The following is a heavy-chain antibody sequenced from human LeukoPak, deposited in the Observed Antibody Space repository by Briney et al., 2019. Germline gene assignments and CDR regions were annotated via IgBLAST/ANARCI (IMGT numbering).Heavy chain of an antibody. D-gene: IGHD6-13*01. J-gene: IGHJ4*02. V-gene: IGHV3-7*01. Sequence: PGGSLRLSCAASGFTFSSYAMSWVRQAPGKGLEWVANIKQDGSEKYYVDSVKGRFTISRDNAKNSLYLQMNSLRVEDTAVYYCARGIADDYWGQGTLVTVSS. CDR1: GFTFSSYA. CDR3: ARGIADDY. CDR2: IKQDGSEK.